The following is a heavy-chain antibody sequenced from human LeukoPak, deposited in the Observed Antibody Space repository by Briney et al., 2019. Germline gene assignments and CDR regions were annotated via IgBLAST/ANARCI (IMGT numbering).Heavy chain of an antibody. CDR2: INHSGST. Sequence: SETLSLTCAVYGGSFSGYYWSWIRQPPGKGLEWIGEINHSGSTNYNPSLKSRVTMSVDTSKNQFSLKLSSVTAADTAVYYCAREPAAPHGYYYYMDVWGKGTTVTVSS. V-gene: IGHV4-34*01. CDR3: AREPAAPHGYYYYMDV. D-gene: IGHD2-2*01. CDR1: GGSFSGYY. J-gene: IGHJ6*03.